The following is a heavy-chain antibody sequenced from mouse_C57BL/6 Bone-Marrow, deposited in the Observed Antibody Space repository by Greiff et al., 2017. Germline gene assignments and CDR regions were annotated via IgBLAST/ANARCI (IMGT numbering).Heavy chain of an antibody. CDR1: GYAFTNYL. J-gene: IGHJ4*01. CDR2: INPGSGGT. Sequence: QVQLKQSGAELVRPGTSVKVSCKASGYAFTNYLIEWVKQRPGQGLEWIGVINPGSGGTNYNEKFKGKATLTADKSSSTAYMQLSSLTSEDSAVYFCARWLRGGNYAMDYWGQGTSVTVSS. D-gene: IGHD2-2*01. V-gene: IGHV1-54*01. CDR3: ARWLRGGNYAMDY.